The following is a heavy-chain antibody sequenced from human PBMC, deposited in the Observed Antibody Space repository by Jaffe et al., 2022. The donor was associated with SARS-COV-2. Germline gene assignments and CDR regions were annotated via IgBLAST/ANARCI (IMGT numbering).Heavy chain of an antibody. CDR3: AREYDFWSGYYPGLFDY. Sequence: EVQLVESGGGLVQPGGSLRLSCAASGFTFSSYEMNWVRQAPGKGLEWVSYISSSGSTIYYADSVKGRFTISRDNAKNSLYLQMNSLRAEDTAVYYCAREYDFWSGYYPGLFDYWGQGTLVTVSS. CDR1: GFTFSSYE. V-gene: IGHV3-48*03. CDR2: ISSSGSTI. D-gene: IGHD3-3*01. J-gene: IGHJ4*02.